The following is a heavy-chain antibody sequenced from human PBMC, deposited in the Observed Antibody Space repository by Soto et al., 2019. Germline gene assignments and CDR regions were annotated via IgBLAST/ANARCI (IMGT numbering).Heavy chain of an antibody. V-gene: IGHV3-74*01. CDR1: GFTFSRHW. Sequence: EVQLVESGGGLVQPGVSLRLSCAASGFTFSRHWMHWVRQAPGKGLVWVSRINSDGSSINYADSVKGRFTISRDNAKNTLYLQMNRLRVEETAVYYCARDEGSVGLDYWGQGTLVTVSS. CDR3: ARDEGSVGLDY. J-gene: IGHJ4*02. D-gene: IGHD2-15*01. CDR2: INSDGSSI.